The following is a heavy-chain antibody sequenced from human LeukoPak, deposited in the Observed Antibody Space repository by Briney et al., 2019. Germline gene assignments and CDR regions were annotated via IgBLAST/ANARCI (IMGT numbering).Heavy chain of an antibody. CDR3: ARVDPTYCSGGSCSYNWFDP. D-gene: IGHD2-15*01. CDR2: INPNSGGT. J-gene: IGHJ5*02. Sequence: ASVKVSCKASGYTFTGYYMHWVRQAPGQGLEWMGWINPNSGGTNYAQKFQGRVTMTRDTSISTAYMELSRLRSDDTAVYYCARVDPTYCSGGSCSYNWFDPWGQGTLVTVSS. CDR1: GYTFTGYY. V-gene: IGHV1-2*02.